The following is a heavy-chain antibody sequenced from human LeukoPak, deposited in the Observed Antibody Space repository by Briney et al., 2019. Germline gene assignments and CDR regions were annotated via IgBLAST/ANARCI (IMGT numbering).Heavy chain of an antibody. J-gene: IGHJ4*02. V-gene: IGHV4-30-4*01. Sequence: SQTLSLTCTVSGGSISSGDYYWSWIRQPPGKGLEWIGYIYYSGSTYYNPSLKSRVTISVDTSENQFSLKLSSVTAADTAVYYCAREQLLLSPYFDYWGQGTLVTVSS. D-gene: IGHD2-15*01. CDR1: GGSISSGDYY. CDR3: AREQLLLSPYFDY. CDR2: IYYSGST.